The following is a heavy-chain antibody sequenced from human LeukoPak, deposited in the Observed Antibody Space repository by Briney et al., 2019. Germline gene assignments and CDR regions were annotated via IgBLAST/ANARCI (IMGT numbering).Heavy chain of an antibody. CDR3: ARGAWGRGYSYGYFGY. CDR2: INTNTGNP. Sequence: ASVKVSCKASGYTFTSYAMNWVRQAPGQGLEWMGWINTNTGNPTYAQGFTGQFVFSLDTSVSTAYLQISSLKAEDTAVYYCARGAWGRGYSYGYFGYWGQGTLVTVSS. CDR1: GYTFTSYA. J-gene: IGHJ4*02. V-gene: IGHV7-4-1*02. D-gene: IGHD5-18*01.